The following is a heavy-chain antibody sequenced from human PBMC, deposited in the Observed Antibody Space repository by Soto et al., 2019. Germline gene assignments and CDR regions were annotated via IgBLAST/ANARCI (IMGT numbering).Heavy chain of an antibody. Sequence: QVQLVQSGAEVKKHGASVKVSCKASGYTFTGYYIHWVRQAPGQGLEWMGWINPKSGGTNYAQKFQGRVTMTWDTSITTAYMELSRLRSDYTAVYYCASVRGTSSWFLPDYWVQGTLVTVSS. V-gene: IGHV1-2*02. J-gene: IGHJ4*02. CDR3: ASVRGTSSWFLPDY. CDR1: GYTFTGYY. D-gene: IGHD2-2*01. CDR2: INPKSGGT.